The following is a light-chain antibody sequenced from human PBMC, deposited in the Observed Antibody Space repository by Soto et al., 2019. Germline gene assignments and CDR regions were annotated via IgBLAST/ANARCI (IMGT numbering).Light chain of an antibody. CDR2: EVS. CDR3: SSYAGSNNYV. V-gene: IGLV2-8*01. CDR1: SGDVGGYNY. J-gene: IGLJ1*01. Sequence: QSALTQPPSASGSPGQSVTISCTGTSGDVGGYNYVSWYQQHPGKAPKLMIYEVSTRPSGVPDRFSGSQSGTTASLTVSGLQAEHEADYYCSSYAGSNNYVFXTGTKVTVL.